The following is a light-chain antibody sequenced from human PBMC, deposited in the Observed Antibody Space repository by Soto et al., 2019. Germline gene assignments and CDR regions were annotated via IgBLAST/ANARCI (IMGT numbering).Light chain of an antibody. CDR1: QSISSY. Sequence: IQVTQSPSSLSASVGDRVTITCRASQSISSYLNWYQQKPGKDPNLLIYDASSLQSGAQSRFSGSGSGTDFTLTISSLKPEDFATYYCQQSYSPITFGKGTRLEI. CDR2: DAS. J-gene: IGKJ5*01. CDR3: QQSYSPIT. V-gene: IGKV1-39*01.